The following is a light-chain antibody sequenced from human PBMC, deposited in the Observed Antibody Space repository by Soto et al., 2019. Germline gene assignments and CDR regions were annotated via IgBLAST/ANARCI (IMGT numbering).Light chain of an antibody. CDR2: GAS. V-gene: IGKV3-15*01. Sequence: LVMTQAQATLSVAPGVRVTLSCRASQSVSSDLAWYQQRPGQAPRLLIYGASTRATGIPARFSGTGSGTEFTLTISSLQSEDFAIYYCQQYNNCPPYPFGHGTKLEIK. J-gene: IGKJ2*01. CDR3: QQYNNCPPYP. CDR1: QSVSSD.